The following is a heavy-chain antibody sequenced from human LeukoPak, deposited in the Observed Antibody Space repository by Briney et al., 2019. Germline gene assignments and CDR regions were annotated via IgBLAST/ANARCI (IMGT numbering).Heavy chain of an antibody. J-gene: IGHJ6*02. CDR2: ISSSGITI. CDR1: GFTFSDYY. V-gene: IGHV3-11*01. CDR3: ARDVAAAGTPNYYYYGMDV. Sequence: GGSLRLSCAASGFTFSDYYMSWIRQATGKALEWVSYISSSGITIYYANSVKGRFTISRDNAKNSLYLQMNSLRAEDTAVYYCARDVAAAGTPNYYYYGMDVWGQGTTVTVSS. D-gene: IGHD6-13*01.